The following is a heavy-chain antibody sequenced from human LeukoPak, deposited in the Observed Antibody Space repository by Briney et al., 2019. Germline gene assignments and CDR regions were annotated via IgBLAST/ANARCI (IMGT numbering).Heavy chain of an antibody. CDR2: INPNSGGT. Sequence: ASVKVSCKAPGYTFTGYYMHWVRQAPGQGLEWMGWINPNSGGTNYAQKFQGRVTMTRDTSISTAYMELSRLRSDDTAVYYCARVVTHYYDSSGYYGAFDIWGQGTMVTVSS. D-gene: IGHD3-22*01. J-gene: IGHJ3*02. V-gene: IGHV1-2*02. CDR3: ARVVTHYYDSSGYYGAFDI. CDR1: GYTFTGYY.